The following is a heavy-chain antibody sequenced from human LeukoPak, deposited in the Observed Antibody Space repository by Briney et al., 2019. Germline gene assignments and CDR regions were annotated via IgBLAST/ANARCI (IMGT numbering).Heavy chain of an antibody. J-gene: IGHJ4*02. CDR2: FDPEDGET. D-gene: IGHD5-24*01. Sequence: ASVKVSCKASGYTFTSYYMHWVRQAPGQGLEWMGGFDPEDGETIYAQKFQGRVTMTEDTSTDTAYMELSSLRSEDTAVYYCATSRDGYNLPDYWGQGALVTVSS. CDR3: ATSRDGYNLPDY. V-gene: IGHV1-24*01. CDR1: GYTFTSYY.